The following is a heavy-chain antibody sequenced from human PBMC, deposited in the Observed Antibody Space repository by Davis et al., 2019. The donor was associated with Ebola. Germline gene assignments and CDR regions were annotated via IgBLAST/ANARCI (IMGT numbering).Heavy chain of an antibody. CDR2: TTGDGSIT. V-gene: IGHV3-74*01. CDR3: ARGRSNILTGYHY. D-gene: IGHD3-9*01. Sequence: GESLKISCAASGFTFSTSWMHWVRHAPAKAQVSVSRTTGDGSITSYADSVKGRFTISRDNAKNTLYLQMDSLTAEDTAVYYCARGRSNILTGYHYGGQGTVVTVSS. CDR1: GFTFSTSW. J-gene: IGHJ4*02.